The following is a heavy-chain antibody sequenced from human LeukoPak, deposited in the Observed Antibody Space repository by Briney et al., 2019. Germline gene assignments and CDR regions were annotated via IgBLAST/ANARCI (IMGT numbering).Heavy chain of an antibody. D-gene: IGHD1-26*01. J-gene: IGHJ4*02. CDR2: IYTSGST. V-gene: IGHV4-61*02. CDR3: ARWGKKAFDY. Sequence: SETLSLTCTVSGGSISSGSYYWSWIRQPAGKGLEWIGRIYTSGSTNYNPSLKSRVTISVDTSKNQFSLKLISVTAADTAVYYCARWGKKAFDYWGQGTLVTVSS. CDR1: GGSISSGSYY.